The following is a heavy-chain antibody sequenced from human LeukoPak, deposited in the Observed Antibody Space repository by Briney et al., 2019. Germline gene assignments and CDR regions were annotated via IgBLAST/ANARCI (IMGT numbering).Heavy chain of an antibody. CDR2: ISGSGDST. CDR3: AKDSHWILFDD. Sequence: PGGSLRLSCAASGFTFSSFGMSWVRQAPGKGLEWVSGISGSGDSTYYADSVKGRFTISRDNSKNTLYLQMNSLRDEDTAVYYCAKDSHWILFDDWGQGTLVTVSS. J-gene: IGHJ4*02. V-gene: IGHV3-23*01. D-gene: IGHD2-2*03. CDR1: GFTFSSFG.